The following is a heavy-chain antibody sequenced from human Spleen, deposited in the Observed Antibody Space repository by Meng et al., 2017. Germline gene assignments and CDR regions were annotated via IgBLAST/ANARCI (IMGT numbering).Heavy chain of an antibody. Sequence: GSLRLSCKGSGYSFSNYWIGWVRQMPGKGLEWMGIIYPGDSDTSYSSSFQGLVTISADKSITTAFLQWSSLRASDTAMYYCARLSADEDYWGQGMLVVFSS. CDR1: GYSFSNYW. CDR2: IYPGDSDT. J-gene: IGHJ4*02. CDR3: ARLSADEDY. D-gene: IGHD2/OR15-2a*01. V-gene: IGHV5-51*01.